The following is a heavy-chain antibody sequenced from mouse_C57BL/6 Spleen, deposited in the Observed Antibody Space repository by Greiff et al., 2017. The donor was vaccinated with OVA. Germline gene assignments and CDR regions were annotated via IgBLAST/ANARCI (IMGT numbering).Heavy chain of an antibody. J-gene: IGHJ2*01. D-gene: IGHD2-5*01. CDR2: IHPSDSDT. CDR3: AIGGISSNPFDY. Sequence: QVQLQQPGAELVKPGASVKLSCKASGYTFTSYWMHWVKQRPGQGLEWIGRIHPSDSDTNYNQKFKGKATLTVDKSSSTAYMQLSILTSEDSAVYYCAIGGISSNPFDYWGQGTTLTVSS. V-gene: IGHV1-74*01. CDR1: GYTFTSYW.